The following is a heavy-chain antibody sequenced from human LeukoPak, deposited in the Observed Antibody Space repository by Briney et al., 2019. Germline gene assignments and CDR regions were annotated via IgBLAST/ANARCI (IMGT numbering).Heavy chain of an antibody. Sequence: GGSLRLSCAGPGFSFSNYDMGWVRQAPGKGLEWVAVVSASGDYTEYADSVKGRFTISRDTSQNTLILEMNSLRAEDTAVYYCAKKPVTIKYPIDNWGLGTLVTVSS. V-gene: IGHV3-23*01. CDR2: VSASGDYT. D-gene: IGHD5-24*01. CDR3: AKKPVTIKYPIDN. CDR1: GFSFSNYD. J-gene: IGHJ4*02.